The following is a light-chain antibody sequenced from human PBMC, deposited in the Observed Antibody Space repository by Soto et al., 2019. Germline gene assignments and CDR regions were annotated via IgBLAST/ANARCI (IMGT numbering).Light chain of an antibody. J-gene: IGKJ3*01. CDR1: QSVLYSHNNLNY. CDR3: QEYLGTPGT. CDR2: WAS. Sequence: DFVMTQSPDSLAVSLGERATINCKSSQSVLYSHNNLNYLAWYRQKPGQPPKLLIYWASTRESGVPDRFSGNGSGTDFTLTISSLQAEDVAVYYCQEYLGTPGTFGPGTKVEVK. V-gene: IGKV4-1*01.